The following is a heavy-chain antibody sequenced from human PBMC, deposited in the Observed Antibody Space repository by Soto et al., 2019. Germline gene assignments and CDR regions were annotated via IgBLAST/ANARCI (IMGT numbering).Heavy chain of an antibody. CDR2: ISWNSGSI. V-gene: IGHV3-9*01. J-gene: IGHJ4*02. Sequence: GGSLRLSCAASGFTFDDYAMHWVRQAPGKGLEWVSGISWNSGSIGYADSVKGRFTISRDNAKNSLYLQMNSLRAEDTALYYCAKDIGGLFDYWGQGTLVTVSS. CDR3: AKDIGGLFDY. CDR1: GFTFDDYA. D-gene: IGHD3-16*01.